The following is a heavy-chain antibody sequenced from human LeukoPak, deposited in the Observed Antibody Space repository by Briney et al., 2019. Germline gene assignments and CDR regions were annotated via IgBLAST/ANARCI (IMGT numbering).Heavy chain of an antibody. CDR1: GGSISSSSYY. Sequence: SETLSLTCTVSGGSISSSSYYWGWIRQPPGKGLEWIGSIYYSGSTYYNPSLKSRVTISVDTSKNQFSLKLSSVTAADTAVYYCARDGRLRKFDLWGQGTLVTVSS. CDR2: IYYSGST. V-gene: IGHV4-39*02. D-gene: IGHD4-17*01. J-gene: IGHJ5*02. CDR3: ARDGRLRKFDL.